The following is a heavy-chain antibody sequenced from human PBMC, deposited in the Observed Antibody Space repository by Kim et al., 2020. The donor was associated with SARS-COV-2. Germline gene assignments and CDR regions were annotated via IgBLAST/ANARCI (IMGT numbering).Heavy chain of an antibody. CDR2: IGLRGDT. J-gene: IGHJ4*02. CDR3: ARGGVQVSGTDVIDY. Sequence: GGSLRLSCAASGFTFSDYDMHWVRQATGNGLEWVSAIGLRGDTYYADSVKGRFTISRENAKNSLFLQMNSLRAGDTGVYYCARGGVQVSGTDVIDYWGQGVLVTVSS. CDR1: GFTFSDYD. D-gene: IGHD1-26*01. V-gene: IGHV3-13*01.